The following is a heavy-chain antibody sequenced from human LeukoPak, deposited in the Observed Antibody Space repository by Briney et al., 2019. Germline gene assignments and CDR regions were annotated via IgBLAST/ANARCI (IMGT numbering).Heavy chain of an antibody. CDR3: ARDRAVDTAMVYYYYGMDV. V-gene: IGHV1-2*04. CDR1: GYTFTGYY. J-gene: IGHJ6*02. D-gene: IGHD5-18*01. CDR2: INPNSGGT. Sequence: GASVKVSCKASGYTFTGYYMHWVRQAPGQGLEWMGWINPNSGGTNYAQKFQGWVTMTRDTSISTAYMELSRLRSDDTAVYYCARDRAVDTAMVYYYYGMDVWGQGTTVTVS.